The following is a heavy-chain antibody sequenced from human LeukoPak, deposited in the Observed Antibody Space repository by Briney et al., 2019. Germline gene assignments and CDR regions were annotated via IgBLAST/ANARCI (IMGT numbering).Heavy chain of an antibody. V-gene: IGHV1-46*01. D-gene: IGHD4-17*01. CDR3: ARAYGDYGMDV. CDR1: GNTFTSYY. Sequence: ASVKVSCKASGNTFTSYYMHWVRQAPGQGLEWMGIINPSGGSTSYAQKFQGRVTMTRDTSTSTVYMELSSLRSEDTAVYYCARAYGDYGMDVWRQGTTVTVSS. J-gene: IGHJ6*02. CDR2: INPSGGST.